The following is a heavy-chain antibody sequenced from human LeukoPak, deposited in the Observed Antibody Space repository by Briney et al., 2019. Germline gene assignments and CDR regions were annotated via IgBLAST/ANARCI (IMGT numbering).Heavy chain of an antibody. CDR3: ASFPRADLGFIIIDY. CDR2: ISGRGGVT. J-gene: IGHJ4*02. V-gene: IGHV3-23*01. CDR1: GFTFNSQA. D-gene: IGHD3-16*02. Sequence: PGESLRLSCAASGFTFNSQAMTWVRQAPGKGLEWVSGISGRGGVTKYADSVKDRFTISRDNSRSMLYLQLNNLRAEDSAVYYCASFPRADLGFIIIDYWGQGTLVTVSS.